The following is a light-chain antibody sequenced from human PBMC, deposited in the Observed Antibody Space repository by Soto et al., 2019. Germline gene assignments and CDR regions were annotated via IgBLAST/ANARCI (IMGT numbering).Light chain of an antibody. V-gene: IGKV1-27*01. CDR3: QKYNSAPQVT. CDR1: QGISNY. J-gene: IGKJ4*01. CDR2: AAS. Sequence: DIQMTQSPSSLSASVGDRVTITCRASQGISNYLAWYQQKPGKVPKLLIYAASTLQSGVPSRFSGSGSVTDFTLTISILQPVDVATYYCQKYNSAPQVTFGGGTKVEIK.